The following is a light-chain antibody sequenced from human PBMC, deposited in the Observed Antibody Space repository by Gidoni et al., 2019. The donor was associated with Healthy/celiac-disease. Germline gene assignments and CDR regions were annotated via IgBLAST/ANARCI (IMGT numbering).Light chain of an antibody. CDR3: QHYNDYSPT. J-gene: IGKJ4*01. Sequence: AIQLTQSPSSLSASVGDTVTITCRASQVITNTLAWYQQKPGKAPDLLIVDVSTLQSGVPTRFSGSVSGTDFTLTVTGLQPEDFATYYCQHYNDYSPTFGGGTEVEIK. CDR1: QVITNT. V-gene: IGKV1D-13*01. CDR2: DVS.